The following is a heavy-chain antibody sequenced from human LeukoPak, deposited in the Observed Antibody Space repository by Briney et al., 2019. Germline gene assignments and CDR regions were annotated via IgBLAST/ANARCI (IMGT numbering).Heavy chain of an antibody. V-gene: IGHV1-2*06. CDR3: ARDSYFDY. CDR2: INPNSGGT. CDR1: GGTFSSYA. J-gene: IGHJ4*02. Sequence: ASVKVSCKASGGTFSSYAISWVRQAPGQGLEWMGRINPNSGGTNYAQKFQGRVTMTRDTSISTAYMELSRLRSDDTAVYYCARDSYFDYWGQGTLVTVSS.